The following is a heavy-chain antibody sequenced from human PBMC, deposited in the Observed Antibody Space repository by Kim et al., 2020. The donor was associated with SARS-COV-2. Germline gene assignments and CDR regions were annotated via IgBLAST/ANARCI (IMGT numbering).Heavy chain of an antibody. V-gene: IGHV3-64D*06. D-gene: IGHD5-18*01. CDR3: VKAGYSSSY. Sequence: GSTYYADSVKGRFTISRDNSKNTLYLQMSSLRAEDTAVYYCVKAGYSSSYWGQGTLVTVSS. J-gene: IGHJ4*02. CDR2: GST.